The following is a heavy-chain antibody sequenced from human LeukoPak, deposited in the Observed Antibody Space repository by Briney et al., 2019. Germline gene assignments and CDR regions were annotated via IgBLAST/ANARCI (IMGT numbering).Heavy chain of an antibody. CDR2: IIPIFGTA. CDR1: GGTFSSYA. CDR3: ARAVIVVVPAAQGWFDP. V-gene: IGHV1-69*13. D-gene: IGHD2-2*01. J-gene: IGHJ5*02. Sequence: ASVKVSCKASGGTFSSYAISWARQAPGRGLEWMGGIIPIFGTANNAQKFQGRVTITADESTSTAYMELSSLRSEETAVYYGARAVIVVVPAAQGWFDPWGQGTLVTVSS.